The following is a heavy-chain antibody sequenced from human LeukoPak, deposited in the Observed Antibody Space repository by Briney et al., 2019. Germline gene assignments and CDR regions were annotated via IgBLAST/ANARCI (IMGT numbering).Heavy chain of an antibody. J-gene: IGHJ6*02. D-gene: IGHD3-16*01. V-gene: IGHV3-74*01. Sequence: GGSLRLSCAASGFTFTTYWMHWVRQAPGKGLVWVSHINSDGSITSYADSVKGRFTISRDNAKNTQYLQMNSLRAEDTAVYYCATSWGPDTSAFRWGRDGMDVWGQGTTVIVS. CDR3: ATSWGPDTSAFRWGRDGMDV. CDR1: GFTFTTYW. CDR2: INSDGSIT.